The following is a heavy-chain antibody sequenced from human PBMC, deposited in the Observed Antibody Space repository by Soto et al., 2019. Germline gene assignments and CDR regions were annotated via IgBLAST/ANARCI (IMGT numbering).Heavy chain of an antibody. CDR2: IIPIFGTA. J-gene: IGHJ4*02. V-gene: IGHV1-69*01. D-gene: IGHD2-15*01. Sequence: KVSCKASGGTFSSYAISWVRQAPGQGLEWMGGIIPIFGTANYAQKFQGRVTITADESTSTAYMELSSLRSEDTAVYYCARDPDLKDCSGGSCYSGYWGQGTLVTVSS. CDR1: GGTFSSYA. CDR3: ARDPDLKDCSGGSCYSGY.